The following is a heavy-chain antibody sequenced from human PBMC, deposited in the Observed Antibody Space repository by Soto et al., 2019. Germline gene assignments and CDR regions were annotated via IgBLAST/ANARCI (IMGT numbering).Heavy chain of an antibody. J-gene: IGHJ6*02. CDR3: AKDSGYEREYYYYGMDV. Sequence: PGGSLRLSCAASGFTFSSYAMSWVRQAPGKGLEWVSAISGSGGSTYYADSVKGRFTISRDNSKNTLYLQMNSLRAEDTAVYYCAKDSGYEREYYYYGMDVWGQGTTVTVSS. V-gene: IGHV3-23*01. CDR1: GFTFSSYA. CDR2: ISGSGGST. D-gene: IGHD5-12*01.